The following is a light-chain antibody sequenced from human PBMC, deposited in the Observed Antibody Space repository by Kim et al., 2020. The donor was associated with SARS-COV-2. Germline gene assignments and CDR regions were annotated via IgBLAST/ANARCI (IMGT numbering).Light chain of an antibody. V-gene: IGKV3-11*01. CDR1: QSVSSY. Sequence: SLSPGESTTHSCRASQSVSSYLACYQQKPVQAPRLLSYDASNRATGIPARFSGSGSGTDFTLTISSLEPEDFAGYYCQQRSNWYTFGQGTKLEIK. CDR2: DAS. J-gene: IGKJ2*01. CDR3: QQRSNWYT.